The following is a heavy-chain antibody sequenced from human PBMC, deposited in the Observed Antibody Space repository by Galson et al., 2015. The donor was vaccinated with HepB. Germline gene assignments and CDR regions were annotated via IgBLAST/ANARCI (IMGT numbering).Heavy chain of an antibody. Sequence: TLSLTCAVSGGSINSSEYSWNWIRQPPGKGLEWIGYIYYSGSTYYNPSLKSRVTMSVDGSKNHISLKLSSVTAADTAVYYCARGEYYFDYWGQGTLVTVSS. CDR2: IYYSGST. V-gene: IGHV4-30-2*01. CDR1: GGSINSSEYS. J-gene: IGHJ4*02. CDR3: ARGEYYFDY. D-gene: IGHD2/OR15-2a*01.